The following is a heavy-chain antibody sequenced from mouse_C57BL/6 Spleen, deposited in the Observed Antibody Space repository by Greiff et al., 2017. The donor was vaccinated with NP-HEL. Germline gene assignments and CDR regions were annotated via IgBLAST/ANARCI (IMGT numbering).Heavy chain of an antibody. CDR2: IYPGSGNT. J-gene: IGHJ4*01. V-gene: IGHV1-76*01. CDR1: GYTFTDYY. Sequence: QVQLQQSGAELVRPGASVKLSCKASGYTFTDYYINWVKQRPGQGLEWIARIYPGSGNTYYNEKFKGKATLTEDKSSSTAYMQLSSLTSEDSAVYFCARDVITTVVATPDAMDYWGQGTSVTVSS. CDR3: ARDVITTVVATPDAMDY. D-gene: IGHD1-1*01.